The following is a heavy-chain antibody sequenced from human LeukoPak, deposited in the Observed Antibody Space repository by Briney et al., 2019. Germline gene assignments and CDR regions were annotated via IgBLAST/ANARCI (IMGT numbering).Heavy chain of an antibody. J-gene: IGHJ4*02. Sequence: GGSLRLSCAASGFTFSTFWMSWVRQAPGKGLEWVANIKQDGNEKYYVDSVKGRFTISRDNAKSSLYLQMNSLRAEDTAVYYCARGHPVTSFDYWGQGTLVTVSS. CDR1: GFTFSTFW. D-gene: IGHD2-21*02. V-gene: IGHV3-7*01. CDR3: ARGHPVTSFDY. CDR2: IKQDGNEK.